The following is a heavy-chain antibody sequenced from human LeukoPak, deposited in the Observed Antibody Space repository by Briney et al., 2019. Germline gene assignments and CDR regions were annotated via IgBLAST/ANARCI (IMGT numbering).Heavy chain of an antibody. V-gene: IGHV3-30*01. Sequence: GGSLRLSCAASGFAFSSYAMHWVRQAPGKGLEWVAVISYDGSNKYYADSVKCRFTISRDNSKNTLYLQMNSLRAEDTAVYYCARDIDGYNMLDYWGQGTLVTVSS. D-gene: IGHD5-24*01. CDR3: ARDIDGYNMLDY. J-gene: IGHJ4*02. CDR1: GFAFSSYA. CDR2: ISYDGSNK.